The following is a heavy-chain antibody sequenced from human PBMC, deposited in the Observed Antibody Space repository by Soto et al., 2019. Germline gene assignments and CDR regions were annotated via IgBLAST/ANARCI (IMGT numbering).Heavy chain of an antibody. CDR2: ISYAGTNK. V-gene: IGHV3-30-3*01. Sequence: QVQLVESGGGVVQPGRSLRVSCAASGFSFSISPMHWVRQAPGKGPEWVALISYAGTNKFYADSVKGRFTISRDNSKRKLYLQVDSLRPEDAAVYYCARDPKTSGGQHWAFNYFDSWGQGTLVTVSS. D-gene: IGHD7-27*01. J-gene: IGHJ4*02. CDR1: GFSFSISP. CDR3: ARDPKTSGGQHWAFNYFDS.